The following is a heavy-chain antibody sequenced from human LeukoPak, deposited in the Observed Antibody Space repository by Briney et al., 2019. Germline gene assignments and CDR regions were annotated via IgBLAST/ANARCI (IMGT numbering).Heavy chain of an antibody. D-gene: IGHD3-10*01. Sequence: SETLSLTCTVSGGSISSDYWSWIRQSPGKGLEWIGYIYYSGTTSYNPSLKSRVTVSVDTSKNQFSLKLSPVTAADTAVYYCARGKALSGTYYYYFDYWGQGTLVTVSS. CDR1: GGSISSDY. CDR3: ARGKALSGTYYYYFDY. CDR2: IYYSGTT. J-gene: IGHJ4*02. V-gene: IGHV4-59*12.